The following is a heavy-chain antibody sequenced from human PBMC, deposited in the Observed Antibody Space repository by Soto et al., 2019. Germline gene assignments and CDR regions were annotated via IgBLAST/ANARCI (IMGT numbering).Heavy chain of an antibody. CDR2: ISPDGSNR. J-gene: IGHJ5*02. Sequence: QVKLVESGGGVVQPGRSLRLSCAASGFRFSSYGMHWVRQAPGKGLEWVALISPDGSNREYADSVKGRFTISRDNSKNTRYLHMNSLRVEDTAVYYCTKPRYSLQWPPFDPWGHGTLVTVSS. V-gene: IGHV3-30*18. D-gene: IGHD6-19*01. CDR3: TKPRYSLQWPPFDP. CDR1: GFRFSSYG.